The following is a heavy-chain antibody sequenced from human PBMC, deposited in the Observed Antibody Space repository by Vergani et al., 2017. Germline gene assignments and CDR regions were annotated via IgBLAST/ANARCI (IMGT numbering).Heavy chain of an antibody. CDR1: GYTFTSYA. J-gene: IGHJ4*02. CDR3: ARDGFSSGWYYFDY. V-gene: IGHV1-3*01. CDR2: INAGNGNT. D-gene: IGHD6-19*01. Sequence: QVQLVQSGAEVKKPGASVKVSCKASGYTFTSYAMHWVRQAPGQRLEWMGWINAGNGNTKYSQKFQGRVTITRDTSASTAYMELSSLRSEDTAVYYCARDGFSSGWYYFDYWGQGTLVTVSS.